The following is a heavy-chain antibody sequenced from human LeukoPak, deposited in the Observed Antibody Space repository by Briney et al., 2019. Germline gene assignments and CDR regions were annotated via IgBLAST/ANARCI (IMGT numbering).Heavy chain of an antibody. CDR1: GYTFTNYD. CDR3: ARAEVIDY. CDR2: MNPSSGNT. D-gene: IGHD3-22*01. J-gene: IGHJ4*02. Sequence: ASVKVSCKASGYTFTNYDINWVRQATGQGLEWMAWMNPSSGNTGYAQKFQGRITLTRNTSISTAYMELSSLRSDDTAVYYCARAEVIDYWGQGTLVTVSS. V-gene: IGHV1-8*01.